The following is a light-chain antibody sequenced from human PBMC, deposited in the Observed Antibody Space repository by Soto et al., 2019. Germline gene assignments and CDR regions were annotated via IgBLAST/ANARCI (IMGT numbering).Light chain of an antibody. CDR1: QNIFRY. V-gene: IGKV3-15*01. CDR2: DAS. J-gene: IGKJ5*01. Sequence: EIVLTQSPATLSLSPGERATLSCRASQNIFRYLAWYQQKPGQAPRLLIYDASTRATGIPARFSGSGSGTEFTLTISSLQSEDFAVYYCQQYNNWPPITFGQGTRLEIK. CDR3: QQYNNWPPIT.